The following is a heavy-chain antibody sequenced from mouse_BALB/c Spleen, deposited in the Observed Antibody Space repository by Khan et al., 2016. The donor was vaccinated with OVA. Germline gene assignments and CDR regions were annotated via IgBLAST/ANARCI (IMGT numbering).Heavy chain of an antibody. Sequence: EVQLQESGPGLVKPSQSLSLTCTVTGYSITSEFAWNWIRQFPGNKLEWMGYISYSGNTRYNPSLKSLISITRDTSRNQFFLQLNSVTTEDTATYYCARTDYYDYDPFPYWGQGTLVTVSA. CDR2: ISYSGNT. J-gene: IGHJ3*01. V-gene: IGHV3-2*02. CDR1: GYSITSEFA. CDR3: ARTDYYDYDPFPY. D-gene: IGHD2-4*01.